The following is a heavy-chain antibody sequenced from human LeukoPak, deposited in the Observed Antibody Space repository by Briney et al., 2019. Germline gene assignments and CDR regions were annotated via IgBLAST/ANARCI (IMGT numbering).Heavy chain of an antibody. J-gene: IGHJ5*02. D-gene: IGHD6-25*01. Sequence: KPSETLSLTCTVSGDSISSYSHYWGWIRQPPGKGLEWIGNIFYSGSSYSNPSLRSRITMPVDTSKNQFSLKLSSVTAADTAVYYCARRRPPARFDPWGQGTLVTVSS. CDR3: ARRRPPARFDP. CDR2: IFYSGSS. CDR1: GDSISSYSHY. V-gene: IGHV4-39*01.